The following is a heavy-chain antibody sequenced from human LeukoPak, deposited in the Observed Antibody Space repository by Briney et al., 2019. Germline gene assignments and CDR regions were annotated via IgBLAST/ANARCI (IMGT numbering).Heavy chain of an antibody. D-gene: IGHD3-22*01. V-gene: IGHV1-2*06. J-gene: IGHJ4*02. CDR2: INPNSGGT. Sequence: ASVKVSCKASGYTFTGYYMHWVRQAPGQGLEWMGRINPNSGGTNYAQKFQGRVTMTRDTSISTAYMELSRLRSDDTAVYYCASPYYYDSSGYLIWGQGTLVTVSS. CDR1: GYTFTGYY. CDR3: ASPYYYDSSGYLI.